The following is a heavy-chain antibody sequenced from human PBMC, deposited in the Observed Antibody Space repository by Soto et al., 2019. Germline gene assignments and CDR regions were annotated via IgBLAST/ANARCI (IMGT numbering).Heavy chain of an antibody. CDR2: LDGAGGST. CDR3: AAPRDEYGSGVSWFTYGMDV. Sequence: GGSLRLSCLASGFTFSDFAMTWVRHVPGRGLEWVASLDGAGGSTYYAESVRGRFSISRDNSQNTLFLQMKRLTVDDTAIYYCAAPRDEYGSGVSWFTYGMDVWGQGTTVTVSS. D-gene: IGHD3-10*01. V-gene: IGHV3-23*01. CDR1: GFTFSDFA. J-gene: IGHJ6*02.